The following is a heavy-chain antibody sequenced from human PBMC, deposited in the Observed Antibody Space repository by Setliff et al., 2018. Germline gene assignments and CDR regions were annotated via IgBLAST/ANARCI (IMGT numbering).Heavy chain of an antibody. CDR2: INWNGGST. V-gene: IGHV3-20*04. J-gene: IGHJ4*02. Sequence: AGGSLRLSCAASGFTFDDYGMSWARQAPGKGLEWVSGINWNGGSTGYADSVKGRFTISRDNAKNSLYLQMNSLRAEDTALYYCARANYYDSSGYYESDYWGQGTLVTVSS. CDR1: GFTFDDYG. D-gene: IGHD3-22*01. CDR3: ARANYYDSSGYYESDY.